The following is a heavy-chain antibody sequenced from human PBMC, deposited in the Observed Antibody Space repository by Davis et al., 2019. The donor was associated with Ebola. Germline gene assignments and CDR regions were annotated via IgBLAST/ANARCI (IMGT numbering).Heavy chain of an antibody. CDR2: ISYDGSTK. D-gene: IGHD3-16*01. V-gene: IGHV3-30-3*01. CDR3: ASLASYVSVSSDI. Sequence: PGGSLSLSCAASGFTFSSYAMHWVRQAPGKGLEWVAVISYDGSTKYYADSVKARFTISRDNSKNTLYLQMNILWADDTAVYHCASLASYVSVSSDILGQGTMVTVSS. J-gene: IGHJ3*02. CDR1: GFTFSSYA.